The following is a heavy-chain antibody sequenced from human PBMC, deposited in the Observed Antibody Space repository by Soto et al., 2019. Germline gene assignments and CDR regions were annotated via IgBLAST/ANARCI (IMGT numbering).Heavy chain of an antibody. CDR3: VRALYYTGSGRPCNWFDP. CDR2: ISYSGTT. CDR1: RGSVSSDAYY. J-gene: IGHJ5*02. Sequence: SDTLSLTCTVSRGSVSSDAYYWSCIRQPPGKGPEWSGYISYSGTTYYNPSLKSRVTISVDTSKNQVSLKLNSVTAANTAVYYCVRALYYTGSGRPCNWFDPWGQGTLVTVSS. D-gene: IGHD3-10*01. V-gene: IGHV4-30-4*02.